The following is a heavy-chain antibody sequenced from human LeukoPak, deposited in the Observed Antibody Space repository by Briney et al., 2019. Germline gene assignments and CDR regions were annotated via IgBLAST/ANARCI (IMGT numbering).Heavy chain of an antibody. D-gene: IGHD3-10*01. CDR2: MHYSGTT. CDR3: AREEYGAGSRPFDY. V-gene: IGHV4-31*03. Sequence: SETLSLTCTVSGDSISSGGHYWSWIRQHPGRGLEWIGYMHYSGTTHYNPSLKSRATISVDTSKNQFSLNLSSVTAADTAVYYCAREEYGAGSRPFDYWGQGNLVTVSS. J-gene: IGHJ4*02. CDR1: GDSISSGGHY.